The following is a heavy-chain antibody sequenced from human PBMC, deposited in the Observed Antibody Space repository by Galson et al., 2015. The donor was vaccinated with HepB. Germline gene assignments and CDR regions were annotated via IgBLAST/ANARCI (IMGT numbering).Heavy chain of an antibody. J-gene: IGHJ4*02. V-gene: IGHV3-74*01. CDR3: ARSYQLPPGFDEFDY. CDR2: INSDGSST. CDR1: GFTFSSYW. D-gene: IGHD2-2*01. Sequence: SLRLSCAASGFTFSSYWMHWVRQAPGKGLVWVSRINSDGSSTSYADSVKGRFTISRDNAKNTLYLQMNSLRAEDTAVYYCARSYQLPPGFDEFDYWGQGTLVTVSS.